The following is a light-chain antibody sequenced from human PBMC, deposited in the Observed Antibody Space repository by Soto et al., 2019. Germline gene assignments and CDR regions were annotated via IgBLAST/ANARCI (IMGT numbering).Light chain of an antibody. CDR2: EVS. Sequence: QSALTQPASVSGSPGQSITISCTGTSSDVGSYNHVSWYQQHPGTAPKLMIYEVSNRPSGVSNRFSDSKSGNTAALTISGLQADDESNCYCCAYTSSSTLVFGGGTQLTVL. CDR1: SSDVGSYNH. J-gene: IGLJ3*02. CDR3: CAYTSSSTLV. V-gene: IGLV2-14*01.